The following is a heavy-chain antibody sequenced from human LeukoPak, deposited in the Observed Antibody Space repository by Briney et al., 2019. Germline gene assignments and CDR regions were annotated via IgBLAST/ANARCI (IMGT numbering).Heavy chain of an antibody. CDR1: GFTFSGSA. D-gene: IGHD3-22*01. CDR3: TRHSPSYYYDSSGYYRIAEYFQH. CDR2: IRSKANSYET. V-gene: IGHV3-73*01. Sequence: PGGSLRLSCAASGFTFSGSALHWVRQASGKGLEWVGRIRSKANSYETAYAASVEGRFTISRDDSKNTAYLQMNSLKTEDTAVYYCTRHSPSYYYDSSGYYRIAEYFQHWGQGTLVTVSS. J-gene: IGHJ1*01.